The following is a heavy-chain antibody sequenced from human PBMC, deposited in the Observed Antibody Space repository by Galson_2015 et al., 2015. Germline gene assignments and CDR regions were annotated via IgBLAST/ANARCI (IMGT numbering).Heavy chain of an antibody. J-gene: IGHJ4*02. D-gene: IGHD2-15*01. V-gene: IGHV3-23*01. CDR1: GFTFSSYA. Sequence: SLRLSCAASGFTFSSYAMSWVRQAPGKGLEWVSALTGGGGNTYYADSVKGRFTISRDSSKNTLYLQMNSLRAEDTAVYYCAKGLCSGGSCFSRGFDYWGQGTLATVFS. CDR2: LTGGGGNT. CDR3: AKGLCSGGSCFSRGFDY.